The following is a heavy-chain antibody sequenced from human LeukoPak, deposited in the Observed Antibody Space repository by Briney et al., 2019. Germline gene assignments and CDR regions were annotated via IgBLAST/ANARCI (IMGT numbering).Heavy chain of an antibody. CDR3: ARAMYYYDSSGYQFYMDV. J-gene: IGHJ6*03. CDR1: GGSISSYY. CDR2: IYYSGST. D-gene: IGHD3-22*01. V-gene: IGHV4-59*01. Sequence: SETLSLTCTVSGGSISSYYWSWIRQPPGKGLEWIGYIYYSGSTNYNPSLKSRVTISVDTSKNQFSLKLSSVTAADTAVYYCARAMYYYDSSGYQFYMDVWGKGTTVTIPS.